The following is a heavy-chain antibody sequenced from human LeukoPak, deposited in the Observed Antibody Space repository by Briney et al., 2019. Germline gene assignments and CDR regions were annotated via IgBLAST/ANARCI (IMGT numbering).Heavy chain of an antibody. J-gene: IGHJ4*02. CDR1: GFTFSNYA. D-gene: IGHD1-26*01. CDR2: ISYDGSNK. V-gene: IGHV3-30-3*01. Sequence: PGGSLRLSCAASGFTFSNYAMHWVRQAPGKGLEWVAVISYDGSNKYYADSVKGRFTISRDNSKNTLYLQMNSLRAEDTAVYYCARTEYSGSLDYWGQGTLVTVSS. CDR3: ARTEYSGSLDY.